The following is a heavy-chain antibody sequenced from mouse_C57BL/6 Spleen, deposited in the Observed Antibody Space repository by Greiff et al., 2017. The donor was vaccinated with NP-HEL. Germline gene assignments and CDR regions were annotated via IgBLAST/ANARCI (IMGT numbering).Heavy chain of an antibody. CDR2: INPNYGTT. Sequence: VQLQQSGPELVKPGASVKISCKASGYSFTDYNMNWVKQSNGRSLEWIGVINPNYGTTSYNQKFKGKATLTVDQSSSTAYMQLNSLTSEDSAVYYCAREDYYGSRGGFAYWGQGTLVTVSA. V-gene: IGHV1-39*01. CDR3: AREDYYGSRGGFAY. J-gene: IGHJ3*01. CDR1: GYSFTDYN. D-gene: IGHD1-1*01.